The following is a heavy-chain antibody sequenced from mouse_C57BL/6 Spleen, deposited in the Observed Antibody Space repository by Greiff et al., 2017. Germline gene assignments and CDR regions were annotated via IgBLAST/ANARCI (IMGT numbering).Heavy chain of an antibody. CDR1: GYTFTSYG. V-gene: IGHV1-81*01. CDR2: IYPRSGNT. J-gene: IGHJ2*01. Sequence: QVQLQQSGAELARPGASVKLSCKASGYTFTSYGISWVKQRTGQGLEWIGEIYPRSGNTYYNEKFKGKATLTVDKPSSTAYMQLSSLTSEDSAVYYCARCGLFFDYWGQGTTLTVSS. CDR3: ARCGLFFDY.